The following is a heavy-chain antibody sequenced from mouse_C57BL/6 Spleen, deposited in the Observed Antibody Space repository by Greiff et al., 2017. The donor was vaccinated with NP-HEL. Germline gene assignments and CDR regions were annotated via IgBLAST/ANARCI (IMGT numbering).Heavy chain of an antibody. V-gene: IGHV1-82*01. CDR1: GYAFSSSW. D-gene: IGHD2-5*01. J-gene: IGHJ3*01. CDR3: ARYSNYDWFAY. Sequence: VQLQQSGPELVKPGASVKISCKASGYAFSSSWMNWVKQRPGKGLEWIGRIYPGDGDTNYNGKFKGKATLTADKSSSTAYMQLSSLTSEDSAVYFCARYSNYDWFAYWGQGTLVTVSA. CDR2: IYPGDGDT.